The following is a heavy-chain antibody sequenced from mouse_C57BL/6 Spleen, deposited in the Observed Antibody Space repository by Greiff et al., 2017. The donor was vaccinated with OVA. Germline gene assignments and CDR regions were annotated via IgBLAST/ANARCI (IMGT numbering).Heavy chain of an antibody. J-gene: IGHJ1*03. D-gene: IGHD2-4*01. CDR1: GYAFTNYL. CDR2: INPGSGGT. CDR3: ARRYYDYDAWYFDV. V-gene: IGHV1-54*01. Sequence: QVQLQQSGAELVRPGTSVKVSCKASGYAFTNYLIEWVKQRPRQGLEWIGVINPGSGGTNYNEKFKGKATLTADKSSSTAYMQLSSLTSEDSAVYFCARRYYDYDAWYFDVWGTGTTVTVSS.